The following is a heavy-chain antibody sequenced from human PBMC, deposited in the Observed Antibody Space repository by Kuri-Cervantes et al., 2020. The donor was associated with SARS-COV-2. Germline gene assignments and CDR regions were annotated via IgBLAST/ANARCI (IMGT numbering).Heavy chain of an antibody. D-gene: IGHD3-16*01. V-gene: IGHV3-11*04. CDR1: GGSFSGYY. Sequence: GESLKISCAVYGGSFSGYYWSWIRQPPGKGLEWVSNIGPSSATKYYADSVQGRFTISRDNAKNSLYLQMNSLRAEDTAVYYCATNGGAIWGYFQHWGQGTLVTVSS. CDR2: IGPSSATK. J-gene: IGHJ1*01. CDR3: ATNGGAIWGYFQH.